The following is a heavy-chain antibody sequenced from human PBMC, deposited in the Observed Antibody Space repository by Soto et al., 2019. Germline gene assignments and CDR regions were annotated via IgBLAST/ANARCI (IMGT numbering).Heavy chain of an antibody. CDR1: GFTFSSYA. Sequence: EVQLWESGGGLVQPGGFLRLSCAASGFTFSSYAMSWVRQAPGMGLEWVSAISGSGGSTYFADSVKGRFTISRDNSKNTLYLQMNSLRAEDTAVYYCAKAFYYYGSGTPCDFWGQGTLVTVSS. CDR3: AKAFYYYGSGTPCDF. CDR2: ISGSGGST. V-gene: IGHV3-23*01. D-gene: IGHD3-10*01. J-gene: IGHJ4*02.